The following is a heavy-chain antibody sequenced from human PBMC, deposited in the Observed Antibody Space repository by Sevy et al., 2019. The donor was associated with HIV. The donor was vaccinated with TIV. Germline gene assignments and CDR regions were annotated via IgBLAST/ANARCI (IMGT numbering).Heavy chain of an antibody. CDR1: GGSITSLY. CDR3: AGENAWGRGYS. D-gene: IGHD1-26*01. J-gene: IGHJ4*02. Sequence: SETLSLTCTVSGGSITSLYWNWIRQPPGKGLEWIANIYYNGNTNYNPSLKSRVTLSLDTSKNQFSLRPSSVTAADTAMYYCAGENAWGRGYSWGQGTLVTVSS. CDR2: IYYNGNT. V-gene: IGHV4-59*08.